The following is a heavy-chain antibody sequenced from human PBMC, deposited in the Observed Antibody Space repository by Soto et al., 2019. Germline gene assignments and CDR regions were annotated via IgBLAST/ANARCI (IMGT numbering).Heavy chain of an antibody. CDR2: IKNDGSEQ. CDR1: GFTFSVYY. CDR3: SRENWFQDY. Sequence: EVQLVESGGGLVQPGGSLRLSCAASGFTFSVYYMTWVRQAPGKGLEWVASIKNDGSEQYYVDSVKGRFTISRDNAKNSVYLQMTSLRAGDTALYYSSRENWFQDYWGQGTLVTVSS. D-gene: IGHD3-10*01. V-gene: IGHV3-7*03. J-gene: IGHJ4*02.